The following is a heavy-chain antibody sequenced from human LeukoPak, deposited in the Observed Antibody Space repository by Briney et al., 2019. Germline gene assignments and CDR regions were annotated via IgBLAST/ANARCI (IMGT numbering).Heavy chain of an antibody. J-gene: IGHJ5*02. V-gene: IGHV3-21*01. CDR3: ARELSTSGFDP. CDR1: GFTFSSYS. Sequence: GGSLRLSCAASGFTFSSYSMNWVRQAPGKGLEWVSSISSSSSYIYYADSVKGRFTISRDNAKNSLYLRMNSLRGEDTALYYCARELSTSGFDPWGQGTLVTVSS. CDR2: ISSSSSYI. D-gene: IGHD2/OR15-2a*01.